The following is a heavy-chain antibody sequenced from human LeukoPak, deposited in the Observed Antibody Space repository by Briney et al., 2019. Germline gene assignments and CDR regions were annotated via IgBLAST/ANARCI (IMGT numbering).Heavy chain of an antibody. D-gene: IGHD3-9*01. J-gene: IGHJ4*02. V-gene: IGHV5-51*01. CDR1: GYSFTSYW. CDR3: ARAPLNYDILTGYYTPHFDY. CDR2: IYPGDSDT. Sequence: GESLKISCKGSGYSFTSYWIGWVRQMPGKGLEWMGIIYPGDSDTRYSPSFQGQVTISADKSISTAYLQWSSLKASDTAMYYCARAPLNYDILTGYYTPHFDYWGQGTLVTVSS.